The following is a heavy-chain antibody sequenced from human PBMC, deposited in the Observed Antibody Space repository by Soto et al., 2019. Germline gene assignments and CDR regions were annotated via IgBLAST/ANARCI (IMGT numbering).Heavy chain of an antibody. CDR3: ASEHDYGDGVDY. D-gene: IGHD4-17*01. Sequence: QLQLQESGPGLVKPSETLSLTCTVSAGSISSSAYYWGWIRQPPGKGLEWIGSIYYTGRTYYNPSLKSRVTISVDTSKNQFSLKLSSVTAADTAVYYCASEHDYGDGVDYWGQGTLVTVSS. J-gene: IGHJ4*02. V-gene: IGHV4-39*01. CDR2: IYYTGRT. CDR1: AGSISSSAYY.